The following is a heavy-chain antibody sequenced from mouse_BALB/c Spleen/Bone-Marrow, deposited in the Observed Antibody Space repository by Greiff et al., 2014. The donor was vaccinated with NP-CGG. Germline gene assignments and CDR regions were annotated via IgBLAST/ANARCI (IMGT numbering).Heavy chain of an antibody. V-gene: IGHV1-18*01. CDR1: GYSFTDYT. Sequence: VQLQQSGPELVKPGASMKISCKASGYSFTDYTMNWVKQSHGKNLEWIGLNNPYNGGTTYSQKFKGKATLTVDKSSSTAYMEFLSLTSDDSAVYYCARKYFYAMDYWGQGTSVTVSS. CDR2: NNPYNGGT. CDR3: ARKYFYAMDY. J-gene: IGHJ4*01.